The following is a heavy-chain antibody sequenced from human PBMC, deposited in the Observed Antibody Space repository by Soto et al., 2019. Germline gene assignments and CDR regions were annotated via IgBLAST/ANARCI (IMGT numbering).Heavy chain of an antibody. CDR1: GYTFTSYG. CDR3: ARDQPIQGAAINYGMDV. D-gene: IGHD6-25*01. V-gene: IGHV1-18*01. Sequence: GASAKVSCKASGYTFTSYGISWVRQAPGQGLEWMGWISAYNGNTNYAQKLQGRVTMTTDTSTSTAYMELRSLRSDDTAVYYCARDQPIQGAAINYGMDVWGQGTTVTVSS. J-gene: IGHJ6*02. CDR2: ISAYNGNT.